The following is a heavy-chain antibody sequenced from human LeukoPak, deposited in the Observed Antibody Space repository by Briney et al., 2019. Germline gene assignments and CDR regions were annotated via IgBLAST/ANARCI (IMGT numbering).Heavy chain of an antibody. CDR3: ARYSVAVAGTFDY. J-gene: IGHJ4*02. CDR2: ISSSSSTI. V-gene: IGHV3-48*04. D-gene: IGHD6-19*01. Sequence: GGSLRLSCAASGFTFSSYSMNWVRQAPGKGLEWVSYISSSSSTIYYADSVKGRFTISRGNAKNSLYLQMNSLRAEDTAVYYCARYSVAVAGTFDYWGQGTLVTVSS. CDR1: GFTFSSYS.